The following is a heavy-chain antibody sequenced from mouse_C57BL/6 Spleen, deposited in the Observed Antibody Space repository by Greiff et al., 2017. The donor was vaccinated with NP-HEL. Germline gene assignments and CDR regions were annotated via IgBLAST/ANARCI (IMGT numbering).Heavy chain of an antibody. CDR3: ARDYYYYGSSHDWYFDV. J-gene: IGHJ1*03. CDR1: GYSITSGYY. D-gene: IGHD1-1*01. CDR2: ISYDGSN. V-gene: IGHV3-6*01. Sequence: EVQLQQSGPGLVKPSQSLSLTCSVTGYSITSGYYWNWIRQFPGNKLEWMGYISYDGSNNYNPSLKNRISITRDTSKNQFFLKLNSVTTEDTATYYCARDYYYYGSSHDWYFDVWGTGTTVTVSS.